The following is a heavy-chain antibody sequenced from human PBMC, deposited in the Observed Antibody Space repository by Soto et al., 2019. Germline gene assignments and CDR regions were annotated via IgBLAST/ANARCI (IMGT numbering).Heavy chain of an antibody. CDR2: IYWDDDK. J-gene: IGHJ3*02. D-gene: IGHD5-18*01. CDR1: GFSLSTSGVG. Sequence: QITLKESGPTLVKPTQTLTLTCTFSGFSLSTSGVGVGWIRQPPGKPLEWLALIYWDDDKRYSPSLKSRLTITKDTSKNQGVLTMTNRDAVDTAIYYCAHTPHFLLDTAMVSAFAIWGQGTMVTFSS. CDR3: AHTPHFLLDTAMVSAFAI. V-gene: IGHV2-5*02.